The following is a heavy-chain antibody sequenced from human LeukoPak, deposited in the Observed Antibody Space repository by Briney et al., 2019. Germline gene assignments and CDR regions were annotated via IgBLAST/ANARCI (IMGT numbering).Heavy chain of an antibody. J-gene: IGHJ6*02. CDR2: IYYSGST. CDR1: GGSISGYY. CDR3: ARLSIEKYGMDV. Sequence: SETLSLTCTVSGGSISGYYWSWIRQPPGKGLEWIGYIYYSGSTNYNPSLKSRVTISVDTSKNQFSLKLTSVTAADTAMYYCARLSIEKYGMDVWGQGTTVTVSS. V-gene: IGHV4-59*08. D-gene: IGHD3-16*02.